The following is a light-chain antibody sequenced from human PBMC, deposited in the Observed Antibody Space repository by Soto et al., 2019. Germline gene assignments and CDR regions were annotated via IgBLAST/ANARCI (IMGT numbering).Light chain of an antibody. J-gene: IGKJ1*01. V-gene: IGKV1-39*01. CDR3: QQTYSSHPWT. Sequence: DIQMTQSPTSLSASVGDRVTITCRASQSIKSYVNWYQQKPGKGPKLLVYAASTLQSGIPSRFSGSGSGTDYSLTISGLQPEDFVTYYCQQTYSSHPWTFGQGTKVEIK. CDR1: QSIKSY. CDR2: AAS.